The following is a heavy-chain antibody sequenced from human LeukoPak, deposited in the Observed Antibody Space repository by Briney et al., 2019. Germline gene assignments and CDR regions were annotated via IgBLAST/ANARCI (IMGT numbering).Heavy chain of an antibody. J-gene: IGHJ5*02. D-gene: IGHD2-8*01. V-gene: IGHV1-2*02. CDR1: GYTFTGYY. CDR3: AREGWIYCTNGVCYQKSWFDP. CDR2: INPNSGGT. Sequence: ASVKVSCKASGYTFTGYYMHWVRQAPGQGLEWMGWINPNSGGTNYAQKLQGRVTMTRDTSISTAYMELSRLRSDDTAVYYCAREGWIYCTNGVCYQKSWFDPWGQGTLVTVSS.